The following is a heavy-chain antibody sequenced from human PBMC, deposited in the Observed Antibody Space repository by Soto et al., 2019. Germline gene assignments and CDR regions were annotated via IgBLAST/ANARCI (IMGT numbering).Heavy chain of an antibody. D-gene: IGHD3-22*01. J-gene: IGHJ4*02. V-gene: IGHV3-23*01. CDR3: AKGFYDSSGYYYGPGAWYFDY. CDR1: GFTFSSYA. CDR2: ISGSGGST. Sequence: GGSLRLSCAASGFTFSSYAMSWVRQAPGKGLEWVSAISGSGGSTYYADSVKGRFTISRDNSKNTLYLQMNSLRAEDTAVYYCAKGFYDSSGYYYGPGAWYFDYWGQGTLVTVSS.